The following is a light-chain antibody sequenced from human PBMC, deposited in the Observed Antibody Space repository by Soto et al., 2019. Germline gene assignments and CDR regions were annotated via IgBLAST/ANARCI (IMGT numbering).Light chain of an antibody. CDR3: KQSYSTLWT. J-gene: IGKJ1*01. Sequence: QSPSTLSASVGDRVTLTCRASQSINSWLAWYLQKPGKAHKLLIYKAYTLQSGVQSRFSGSGSGTDFTLTIRSLQPEDFATYYCKQSYSTLWTFGQGTKVDIK. V-gene: IGKV1-5*03. CDR2: KAY. CDR1: QSINSW.